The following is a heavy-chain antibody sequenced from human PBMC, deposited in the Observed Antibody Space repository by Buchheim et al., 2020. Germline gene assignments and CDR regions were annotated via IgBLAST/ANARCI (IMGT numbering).Heavy chain of an antibody. J-gene: IGHJ6*02. D-gene: IGHD3-10*01. CDR1: GFTFSSYA. V-gene: IGHV3-30-3*01. CDR2: ISYDGSNK. CDR3: ARDQKPVLLLFGEPLGINV. Sequence: QVQLVESGGGVVQPGRSLRLSCAASGFTFSSYAMHWVRQAPGKGLEWVAVISYDGSNKYYADSVKGRFTISRDNSKKTLYLQMNRLIAKDTAVYYCARDQKPVLLLFGEPLGINVWCQGTT.